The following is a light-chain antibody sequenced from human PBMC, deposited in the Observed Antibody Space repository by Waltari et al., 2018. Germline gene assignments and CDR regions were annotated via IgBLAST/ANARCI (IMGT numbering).Light chain of an antibody. CDR3: SSFTSRHLYV. V-gene: IGLV2-14*01. Sequence: QSALTQPASVSGSPGQSLPISCTGSSSDVGGYNYVSWYQQYPGKVPKIMIYEVNNRPSGVSSRFSGSKSGNTASLTISGLQADDEADYYCSSFTSRHLYVFGTGTAVTVL. CDR2: EVN. J-gene: IGLJ1*01. CDR1: SSDVGGYNY.